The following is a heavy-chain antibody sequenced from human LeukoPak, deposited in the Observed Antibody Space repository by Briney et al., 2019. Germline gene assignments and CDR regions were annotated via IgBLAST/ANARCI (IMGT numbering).Heavy chain of an antibody. D-gene: IGHD6-19*01. CDR1: GGSISSSSYY. CDR3: ARHSHSSGWYLYAFDI. J-gene: IGHJ3*02. Sequence: SETLSLTCTVSGGSISSSSYYWGWIRQPPGKGLEGIGRIYYSGSTYYNPSLKSRVTISVDTSKNHFSLKLSSVTAADTAVYYCARHSHSSGWYLYAFDIWGQGTMVTVSS. CDR2: IYYSGST. V-gene: IGHV4-39*01.